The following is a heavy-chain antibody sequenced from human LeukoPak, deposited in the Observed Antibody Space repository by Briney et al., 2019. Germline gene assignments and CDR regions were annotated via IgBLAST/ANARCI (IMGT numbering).Heavy chain of an antibody. CDR2: INAGNGNT. J-gene: IGHJ6*03. D-gene: IGHD3-22*01. CDR1: GYTFTSYA. Sequence: ASVKVSCKASGYTFTSYAMHWVRQAPGQRLEWMGWINAGNGNTKYSQEFQGRVTITRNTSISTAYMELSSLRSEDTAVYYCARGRLYYYDSSGYSYYYYMDVWGKGTTVTVSS. V-gene: IGHV1-3*03. CDR3: ARGRLYYYDSSGYSYYYYMDV.